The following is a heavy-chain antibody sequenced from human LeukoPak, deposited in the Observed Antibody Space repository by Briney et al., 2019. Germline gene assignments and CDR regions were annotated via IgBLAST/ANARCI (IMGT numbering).Heavy chain of an antibody. CDR3: AKDLSIFGVVVAVAFDI. D-gene: IGHD3-3*01. CDR2: ISGSGGST. CDR1: GFTFSSYA. Sequence: GGSLRLSCAASGFTFSSYAMSWVRQAPGKGLEWVSAISGSGGSTYYADSVKGRFTISRDNSNNTLYLQMNSLRAEDTAVYYCAKDLSIFGVVVAVAFDIWGQGTMVTVSS. V-gene: IGHV3-23*01. J-gene: IGHJ3*02.